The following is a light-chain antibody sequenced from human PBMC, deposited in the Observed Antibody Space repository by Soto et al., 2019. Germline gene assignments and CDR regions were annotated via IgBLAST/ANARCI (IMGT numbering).Light chain of an antibody. Sequence: QSALTQPRSVSGSPGQSVTISCTGTSSDVGGYNYVSWYQQHPGKAPKLMIYDVSKRPSGVPDRFSGSKSGNTGSLTISGLQAEDEADYYCCSYAGSYTPVVFGGGTKVTVL. CDR1: SSDVGGYNY. CDR2: DVS. V-gene: IGLV2-11*01. CDR3: CSYAGSYTPVV. J-gene: IGLJ2*01.